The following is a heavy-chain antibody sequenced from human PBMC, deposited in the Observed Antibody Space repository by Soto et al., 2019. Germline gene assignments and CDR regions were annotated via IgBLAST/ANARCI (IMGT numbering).Heavy chain of an antibody. D-gene: IGHD2-2*01. Sequence: PCGSLRLSCAASGFTFSNYVMTWVRQAPGKGLQWVSSISSSSSYINYADSVKGRFTISRDNAKNSLYLQMNSLRAEDTAVYYCARAERLGYCSSTSCPFDYWGQGTLVTVSS. V-gene: IGHV3-21*01. CDR1: GFTFSNYV. CDR2: ISSSSSYI. CDR3: ARAERLGYCSSTSCPFDY. J-gene: IGHJ4*02.